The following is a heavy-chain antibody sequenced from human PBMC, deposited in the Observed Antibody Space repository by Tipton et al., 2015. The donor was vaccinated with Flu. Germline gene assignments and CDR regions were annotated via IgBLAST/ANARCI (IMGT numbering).Heavy chain of an antibody. CDR1: GFTFSSYA. D-gene: IGHD1-26*01. CDR2: ISYDGSNK. CDR3: ANQRVGATAEPVDY. J-gene: IGHJ4*02. Sequence: SLRLSCAASGFTFSSYAMHWVRQAPGKGLEWVAVISYDGSNKYYADSVKGRFTISRDNSKNTLYLQMNSLRAEDTAAYYCANQRVGATAEPVDYWGQGTLVTVSS. V-gene: IGHV3-30*01.